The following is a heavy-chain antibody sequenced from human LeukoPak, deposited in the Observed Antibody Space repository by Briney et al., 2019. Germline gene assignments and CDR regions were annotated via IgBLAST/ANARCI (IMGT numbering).Heavy chain of an antibody. D-gene: IGHD3-10*01. J-gene: IGHJ4*02. V-gene: IGHV3-33*01. Sequence: GRSLRLSCAASGFTFSSYVMHWVRQAPGKGLEWVAVIWYDGSNKYYADSVKGRFTISRDNSKNTLYLQMNSLRAEDTAVYYYASRYYGSGSILFDYRGQGTLVTVSS. CDR3: ASRYYGSGSILFDY. CDR2: IWYDGSNK. CDR1: GFTFSSYV.